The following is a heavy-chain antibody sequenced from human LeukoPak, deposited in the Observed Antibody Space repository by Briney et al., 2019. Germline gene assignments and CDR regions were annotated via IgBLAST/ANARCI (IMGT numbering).Heavy chain of an antibody. J-gene: IGHJ6*04. CDR3: AELGITMIGGV. D-gene: IGHD3-10*02. CDR2: ISSSGSTI. Sequence: QPGGTLRLSCAASGFTFSSYGMSWVRQAPGKGLEWVSYISSSGSTIYYADSVKGRFTISRGNAKNSLYLQMNSLRAEDTAVYYCAELGITMIGGVWGKGTTVTISS. V-gene: IGHV3-48*04. CDR1: GFTFSSYG.